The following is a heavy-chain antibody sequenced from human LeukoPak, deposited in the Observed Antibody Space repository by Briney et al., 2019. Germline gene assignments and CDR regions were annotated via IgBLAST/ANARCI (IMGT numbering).Heavy chain of an antibody. J-gene: IGHJ6*02. CDR3: ARDRRAVVGATYYYYYGMDV. CDR1: GYTFTSYG. V-gene: IGHV1-18*01. Sequence: GASVKVSCKASGYTFTSYGISWVRQAPGQGLAWMGWISAYNGNTNYAQKLQGRVTMTTDTSTSTAYMELRSLRSDDTAVYYCARDRRAVVGATYYYYYGMDVWGQGTTVTVSS. CDR2: ISAYNGNT. D-gene: IGHD1-26*01.